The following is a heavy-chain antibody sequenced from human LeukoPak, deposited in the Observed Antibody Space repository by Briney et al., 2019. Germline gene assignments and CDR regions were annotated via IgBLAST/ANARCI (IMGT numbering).Heavy chain of an antibody. CDR2: VIPIFGTA. Sequence: SVRVSCKASGGTFSSYAISWVRQAPGQGLEWMGGVIPIFGTATYAQKFQGRVTITTDESTSTAYMELSSLRSEDTAVYYCARVVLLGYCSSTSCSPNYMDVWRKGTTVTVS. J-gene: IGHJ6*03. V-gene: IGHV1-69*05. CDR1: GGTFSSYA. CDR3: ARVVLLGYCSSTSCSPNYMDV. D-gene: IGHD2-2*01.